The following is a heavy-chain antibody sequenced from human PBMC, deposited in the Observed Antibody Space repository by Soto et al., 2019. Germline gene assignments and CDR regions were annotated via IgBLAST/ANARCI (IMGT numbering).Heavy chain of an antibody. Sequence: SETLSLTCTVSGGSISSYYWSWIRQPAGKGLEWIGRIYTSGSTNYNPSLKSRVTMSVDTSKNQFSLKLSSVTAADTAVYYCASNRLGYCSSTSCPGDVWGQGTTVTVSS. CDR3: ASNRLGYCSSTSCPGDV. J-gene: IGHJ6*02. CDR1: GGSISSYY. V-gene: IGHV4-4*07. D-gene: IGHD2-2*01. CDR2: IYTSGST.